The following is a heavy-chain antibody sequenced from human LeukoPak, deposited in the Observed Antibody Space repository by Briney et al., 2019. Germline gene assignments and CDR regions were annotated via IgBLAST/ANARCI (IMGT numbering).Heavy chain of an antibody. V-gene: IGHV4-61*02. CDR1: GGSISSGSYY. Sequence: SETLSLTCTVSGGSISSGSYYWSWIRQPAGKGLEWIGRIYTSGSTNYSPSLKSRVTISVDTSKNQFSLKLSSVTAADTAVYYCARDSDHNFWSGYYLDYWGQGTLVTVSS. J-gene: IGHJ4*02. CDR2: IYTSGST. CDR3: ARDSDHNFWSGYYLDY. D-gene: IGHD3-3*01.